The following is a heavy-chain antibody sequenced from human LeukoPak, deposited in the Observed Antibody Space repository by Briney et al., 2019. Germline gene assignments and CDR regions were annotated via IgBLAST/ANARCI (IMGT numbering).Heavy chain of an antibody. CDR2: IYYSGST. V-gene: IGHV4-59*01. CDR1: GASIRSYY. CDR3: VQNQGYCSGGSCSFRFDP. J-gene: IGHJ5*02. D-gene: IGHD2-15*01. Sequence: SETLTLTCTVSGASIRSYYWSWIRQSPGKGLEWIGHIYYSGSTNYNPSLKSRVTISLDTSKNQFSLKLSSLTAADTAVYYCVQNQGYCSGGSCSFRFDPWGQGTMVTVSS.